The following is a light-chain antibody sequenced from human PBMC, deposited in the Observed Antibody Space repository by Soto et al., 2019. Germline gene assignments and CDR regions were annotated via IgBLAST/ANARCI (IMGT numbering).Light chain of an antibody. CDR1: QSLLHGNGYNY. CDR3: MQSLQTPIT. V-gene: IGKV2-28*01. Sequence: DIVMTQSPLSLPVTPGEPASISCRSSQSLLHGNGYNYLDWYLQKPGQSPQLLIYLGSNRASGVPGRFSGSVSGTDFTLKISRVEAEDVGVYYCMQSLQTPITFGQGTRLEIK. J-gene: IGKJ5*01. CDR2: LGS.